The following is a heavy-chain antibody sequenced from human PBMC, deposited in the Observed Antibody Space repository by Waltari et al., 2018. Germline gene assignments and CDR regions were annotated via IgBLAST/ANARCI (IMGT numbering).Heavy chain of an antibody. CDR1: GFTFSSYE. CDR3: ARRRWSTPYYYYYYGMDV. CDR2: ISSSGSTI. Sequence: EVQLVESGGGLVQPGGSLRLSCAASGFTFSSYEMTWVRQAPGKGLEGVSYISSSGSTIYYADSVKGRFTISRDNAKNSLYLQMNSLRAEDTAVYYCARRRWSTPYYYYYYGMDVWGQGTTVTVSS. V-gene: IGHV3-48*03. J-gene: IGHJ6*02. D-gene: IGHD1-26*01.